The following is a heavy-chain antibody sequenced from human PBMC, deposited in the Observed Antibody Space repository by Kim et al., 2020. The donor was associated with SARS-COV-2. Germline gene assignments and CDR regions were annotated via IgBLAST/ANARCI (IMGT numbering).Heavy chain of an antibody. CDR2: ST. V-gene: IGHV3-23*01. CDR3: AKEPAPGMA. D-gene: IGHD6-13*01. Sequence: STYDADSGKGRFTISRDNSKNTLYLQMNSLRAEDTAVYYCAKEPAPGMAWGQGTMVTVSS. J-gene: IGHJ3*01.